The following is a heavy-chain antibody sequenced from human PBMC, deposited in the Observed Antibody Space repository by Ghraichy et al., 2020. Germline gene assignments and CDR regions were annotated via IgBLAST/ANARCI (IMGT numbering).Heavy chain of an antibody. CDR1: GGSISSSNW. J-gene: IGHJ3*02. CDR2: IYHSGST. V-gene: IGHV4-4*02. CDR3: ARAMSTNAPALFRRAGPAVNYGDYWEFDAFDI. Sequence: SETLSLTCTVSGGSISSSNWWSWVRQPPGKGLEWIGEIYHSGSTNYNPSLKSRVTISVDKSKNQFSLKLSSVTAADTAVYYCARAMSTNAPALFRRAGPAVNYGDYWEFDAFDIWGQGTMVTVSS. D-gene: IGHD4-17*01.